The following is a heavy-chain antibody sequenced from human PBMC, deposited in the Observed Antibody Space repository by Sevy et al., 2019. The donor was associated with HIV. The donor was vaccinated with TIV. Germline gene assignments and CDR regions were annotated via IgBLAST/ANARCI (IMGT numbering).Heavy chain of an antibody. J-gene: IGHJ5*02. D-gene: IGHD3-16*01. CDR3: AREGAVREGEYWFDP. V-gene: IGHV4-61*01. CDR1: GGSVSSGSYY. Sequence: SETLSLTCTVSGGSVSSGSYYWSWIRQPPGKGLEWIGHIYYSGSTNYNPSHKSRVTMSVDTSKNQFSLKLSSVTAADPAVYYCAREGAVREGEYWFDPWGQGTLVTVSS. CDR2: IYYSGST.